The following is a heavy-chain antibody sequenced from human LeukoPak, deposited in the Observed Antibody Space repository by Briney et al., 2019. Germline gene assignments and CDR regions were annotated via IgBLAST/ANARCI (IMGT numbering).Heavy chain of an antibody. V-gene: IGHV4-30-4*08. CDR3: ARATYCSSTSCYTIGLDAFDI. Sequence: SETLSLTCTVSGGSISSGDYYWSWIRQPPGKGLEWIGYIYYSGSTYYNPSLKSRVTISVDTSKNQFSLKLSSVTAADTAVYYCARATYCSSTSCYTIGLDAFDIWGQGTMVTVSS. J-gene: IGHJ3*02. D-gene: IGHD2-2*02. CDR1: GGSISSGDYY. CDR2: IYYSGST.